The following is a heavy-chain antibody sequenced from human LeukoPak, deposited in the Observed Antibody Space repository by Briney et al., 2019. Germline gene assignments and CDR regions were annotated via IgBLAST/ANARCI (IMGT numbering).Heavy chain of an antibody. V-gene: IGHV3-30-3*01. Sequence: GGSLRLSCAASGFTFSSYAMHWVRQAPGKGLEWVAVISYDGSNKYYADSVKGRFTISRDNSKNTLYLQMNSLRAEDTAVYYCARVRGVGSDSFDYWGQGTLVTVSS. D-gene: IGHD3-10*01. CDR3: ARVRGVGSDSFDY. CDR2: ISYDGSNK. J-gene: IGHJ4*02. CDR1: GFTFSSYA.